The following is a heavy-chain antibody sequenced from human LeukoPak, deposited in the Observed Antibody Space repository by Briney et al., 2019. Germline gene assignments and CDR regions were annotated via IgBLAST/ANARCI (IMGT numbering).Heavy chain of an antibody. CDR3: ARGNDILTGYPNWFDP. CDR2: ISAYNGNT. J-gene: IGHJ5*02. Sequence: GASVKVSCKASGYTFTSYGIIWVRQAPGQGLEWMGWISAYNGNTNYAQKLQGRVTMTTDTSTSTAYMELRSLRSDDTAVYYCARGNDILTGYPNWFDPWGQGTLVTVSS. V-gene: IGHV1-18*01. CDR1: GYTFTSYG. D-gene: IGHD3-9*01.